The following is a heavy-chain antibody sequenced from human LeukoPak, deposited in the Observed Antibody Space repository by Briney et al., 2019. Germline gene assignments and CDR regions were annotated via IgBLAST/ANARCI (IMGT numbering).Heavy chain of an antibody. D-gene: IGHD4/OR15-4a*01. V-gene: IGHV3-48*01. CDR3: AKFDYFDHYFDY. CDR2: ISGSIRTI. Sequence: PGGSLRLSCAASGFTFSSYSMNWVRQAPGKGLEWLSYISGSIRTIYYADSVKGRFTISRDNAKNSLFLQMNSLRAEDTAVYYCAKFDYFDHYFDYWGQGTLVTVSS. CDR1: GFTFSSYS. J-gene: IGHJ4*02.